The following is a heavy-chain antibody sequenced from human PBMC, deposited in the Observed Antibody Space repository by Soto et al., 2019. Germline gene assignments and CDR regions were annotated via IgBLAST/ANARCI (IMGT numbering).Heavy chain of an antibody. CDR3: ARDGYDLDV. V-gene: IGHV4-59*01. CDR2: IYYSGST. CDR1: DGSIRSYY. Sequence: AENLSLTCPVSDGSIRSYYWCWIRQPPGKGLEWIGYIYYSGSTNYNPSLKSRVTISVDTSKNQFSLKLSSVTAADTAVYYCARDGYDLDVWGQGTTVTGSS. J-gene: IGHJ6*02.